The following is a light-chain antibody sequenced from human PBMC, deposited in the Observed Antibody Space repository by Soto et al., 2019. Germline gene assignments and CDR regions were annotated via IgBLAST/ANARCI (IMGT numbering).Light chain of an antibody. J-gene: IGLJ1*01. V-gene: IGLV2-14*03. CDR2: DVR. CDR1: SSDIGGYNF. CDR3: ISYSAISTYV. Sequence: QSALTQPASVSGSPGQSITISCTGTSSDIGGYNFVSWYQQYPGKAPKLLIYDVRKRPSGISNRFSGSKSANTASLTISGLQAEDEADYYCISYSAISTYVFGTGTKLTVL.